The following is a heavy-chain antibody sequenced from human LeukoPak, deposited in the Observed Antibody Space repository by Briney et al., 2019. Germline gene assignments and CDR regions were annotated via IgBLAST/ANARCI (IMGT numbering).Heavy chain of an antibody. CDR2: IYYSGST. Sequence: PSETLSLTCTVSGGSISSYYWSWIRQPPGKGLEWIGYIYYSGSTNYNPSLKSRVTISVETSKNQFSLKLSSVTAADTAVYYCARGVYYDILTGYYIDYWGQGTLVTVSS. CDR1: GGSISSYY. D-gene: IGHD3-9*01. J-gene: IGHJ4*02. CDR3: ARGVYYDILTGYYIDY. V-gene: IGHV4-59*01.